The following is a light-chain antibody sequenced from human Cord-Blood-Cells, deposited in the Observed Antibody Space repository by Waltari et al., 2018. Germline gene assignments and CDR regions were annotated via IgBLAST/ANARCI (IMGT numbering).Light chain of an antibody. CDR1: QGISSY. J-gene: IGKJ2*01. Sequence: AIRITQSPSSLSASTGDRVTITCRASQGISSYLAWYQQKPGKAPKLLIYAASTLQSGVPSRFSGSGSGTDFTLTISCLQSEDFGTYYCQQYYSYPYTFGQGTKLEIK. CDR3: QQYYSYPYT. CDR2: AAS. V-gene: IGKV1-8*01.